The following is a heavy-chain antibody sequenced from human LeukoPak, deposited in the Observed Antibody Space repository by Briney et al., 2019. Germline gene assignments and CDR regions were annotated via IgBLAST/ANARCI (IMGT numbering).Heavy chain of an antibody. V-gene: IGHV4-4*07. CDR3: ARETYDIQYFQH. J-gene: IGHJ1*01. CDR2: IYTSGST. CDR1: GGSISSYY. D-gene: IGHD3-16*01. Sequence: PSETLSLTCTVSGGSISSYYWSWIRQPAGKGLEWIGRIYTSGSTSYNPSLKSRVAMSVDTSKNQFSLKLSSVTAADTAVYYCARETYDIQYFQHWGQGTLVTVSS.